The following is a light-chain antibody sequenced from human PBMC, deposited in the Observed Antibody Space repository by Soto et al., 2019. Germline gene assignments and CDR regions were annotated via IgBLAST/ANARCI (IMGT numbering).Light chain of an antibody. CDR3: QQHSSYPHT. CDR2: KAS. J-gene: IGKJ2*01. CDR1: QSINMW. Sequence: DIQMTQSPSTLSASVGDRVTITCRASQSINMWLAWYQQKPGKAPKLLIYKASFLESGVPSRLSGSGSRTDFTLTIRSLQPDDSATYYCQQHSSYPHTFGQGTKLAIK. V-gene: IGKV1-5*03.